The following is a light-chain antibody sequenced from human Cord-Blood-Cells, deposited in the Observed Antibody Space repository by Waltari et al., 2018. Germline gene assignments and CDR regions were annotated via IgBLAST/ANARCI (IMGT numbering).Light chain of an antibody. CDR1: QSVSSN. CDR2: GAS. Sequence: EIVMTPSPATLSVLPGERATLSCRASQSVSSNLAWYQQKPGQAPRLLIYGASTRATGIPARFSGSGSGTEFTLTISSLQSEDFAVYYCQQYNNWPFTFGPGTKVDIK. J-gene: IGKJ3*01. CDR3: QQYNNWPFT. V-gene: IGKV3-15*01.